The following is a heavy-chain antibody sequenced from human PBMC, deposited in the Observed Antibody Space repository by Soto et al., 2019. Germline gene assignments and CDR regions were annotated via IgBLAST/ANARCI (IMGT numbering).Heavy chain of an antibody. V-gene: IGHV4-30-4*01. Sequence: SETLSLTCTVSGGSISSGDYYWSWIRQPPGKGLEWIGYIYYSGSTYYNPSLKSRVTISVDTSKNQFSLKLSSVTAADTAVYYCAREINYYDSSGYPLFDYWGQGTLVTVSS. D-gene: IGHD3-22*01. CDR2: IYYSGST. J-gene: IGHJ4*02. CDR3: AREINYYDSSGYPLFDY. CDR1: GGSISSGDYY.